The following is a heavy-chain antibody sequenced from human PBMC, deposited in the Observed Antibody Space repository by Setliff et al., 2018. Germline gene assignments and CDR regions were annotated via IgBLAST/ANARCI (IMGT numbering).Heavy chain of an antibody. V-gene: IGHV4-31*03. CDR2: IYYSGST. J-gene: IGHJ4*02. Sequence: LSLTCTVSGGSISSGGYYWSWIRQHPGKGLEWIGYIYYSGSTYYNPSLKSRVTISVDTSKNQFSLKVHSVTAADTALYYCARGGGSYYEGYFDYWGQGTLVTVSS. CDR1: GGSISSGGYY. CDR3: ARGGGSYYEGYFDY. D-gene: IGHD1-26*01.